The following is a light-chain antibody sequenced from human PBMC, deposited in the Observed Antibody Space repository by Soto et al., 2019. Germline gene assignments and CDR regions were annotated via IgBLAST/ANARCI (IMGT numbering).Light chain of an antibody. CDR2: AAS. CDR3: QQSYSTLWT. J-gene: IGKJ1*01. Sequence: DIHMTQSRSSLSASVGYRVTITCRASQSLSTSLNWYQQKPGKAPKLLIYAASSLQSGVPSRFSGSGSGTDFTLTISSLQPEDFATYYCQQSYSTLWTFGQGTKVDIK. V-gene: IGKV1-39*01. CDR1: QSLSTS.